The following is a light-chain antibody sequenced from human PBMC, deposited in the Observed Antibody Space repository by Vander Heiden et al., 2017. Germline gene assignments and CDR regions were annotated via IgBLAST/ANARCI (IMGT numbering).Light chain of an antibody. CDR2: QDS. V-gene: IGLV3-1*01. CDR3: QAWDSSTVV. Sequence: SYEPTQPPSVSVPPGQTASITCSGDKLGDKYACWYQQKPGQSPVLVIYQDSKRPSVIPERFSGSNSGNTATLTISGTQAMDEADYYCQAWDSSTVVFGGGTKLTVL. CDR1: KLGDKY. J-gene: IGLJ2*01.